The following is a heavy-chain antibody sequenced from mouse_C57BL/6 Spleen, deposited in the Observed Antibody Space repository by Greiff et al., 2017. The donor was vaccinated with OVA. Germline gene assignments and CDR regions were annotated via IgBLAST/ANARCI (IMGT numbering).Heavy chain of an antibody. Sequence: VMLVESGPGLVAPSQSLSITCTVSGFSLTSYGVSWVRQPPGKGLEWLGVIWGDGSTNYHSALISRLSISKDNSKSQVFLKLNSLQTDDTATYYGAKTGASYYYGSSYWFAYWGQGTLVTL. CDR1: GFSLTSYG. J-gene: IGHJ3*01. D-gene: IGHD1-1*01. CDR3: AKTGASYYYGSSYWFAY. V-gene: IGHV2-3*01. CDR2: IWGDGST.